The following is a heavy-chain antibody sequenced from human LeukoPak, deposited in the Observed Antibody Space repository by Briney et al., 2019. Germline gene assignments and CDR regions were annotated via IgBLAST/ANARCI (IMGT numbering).Heavy chain of an antibody. CDR1: GYTFTGYY. J-gene: IGHJ6*03. CDR2: INPNSGGT. V-gene: IGHV1-2*02. Sequence: ASVKVSCKASGYTFTGYYMHWVRQAPGQGLEWMGWINPNSGGTNYAQKFQGRVTITTDESTSTAYMELSSLRSEDTAVYYCARQERYYYMDVWGKGTTVTVSS. CDR3: ARQERYYYMDV. D-gene: IGHD5-24*01.